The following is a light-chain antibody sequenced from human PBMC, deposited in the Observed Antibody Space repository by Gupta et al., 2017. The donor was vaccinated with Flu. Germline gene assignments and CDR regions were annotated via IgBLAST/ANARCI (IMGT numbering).Light chain of an antibody. CDR3: CSYAVSHTYV. CDR1: IRDVGDNNY. CDR2: DVY. Sequence: QSALTQPRSVSGSPGQSVTISCTGTIRDVGDNNYVSWYQQHPGKAPKLMIYDVYKRPAGVPGRFSGSKSGNTASLAISGLQAEDEAADYCCSYAVSHTYVFGSGTEVTVL. V-gene: IGLV2-11*01. J-gene: IGLJ1*01.